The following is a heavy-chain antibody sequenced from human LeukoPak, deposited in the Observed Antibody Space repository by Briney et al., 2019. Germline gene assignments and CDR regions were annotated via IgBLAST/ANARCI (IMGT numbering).Heavy chain of an antibody. CDR2: IYSGGST. J-gene: IGHJ4*02. CDR1: GFTVSSNY. Sequence: GGSLRLSCAASGFTVSSNYMSWVRQAPGKGLEWVSVIYSGGSTYYADSVKGRFTISRDNSKNTLYLQMNSLRAEDTAVYYCAREYYYDSSGYFDYWGQGTLVTVSS. CDR3: AREYYYDSSGYFDY. D-gene: IGHD3-22*01. V-gene: IGHV3-66*01.